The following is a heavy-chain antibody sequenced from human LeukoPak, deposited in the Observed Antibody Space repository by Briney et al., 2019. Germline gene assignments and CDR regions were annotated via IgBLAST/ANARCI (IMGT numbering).Heavy chain of an antibody. CDR3: ARRRGITVGATGSFDY. J-gene: IGHJ4*02. Sequence: SETLSLTCTVSGGSISSYYWSWIRQPPGKGLEWIGYIYYSGSTNYNPSLKSRVTISVDTSKNQFSLKLSSVTAADTAVYYCARRRGITVGATGSFDYWGQGTLVTVSS. V-gene: IGHV4-59*12. CDR1: GGSISSYY. D-gene: IGHD1-26*01. CDR2: IYYSGST.